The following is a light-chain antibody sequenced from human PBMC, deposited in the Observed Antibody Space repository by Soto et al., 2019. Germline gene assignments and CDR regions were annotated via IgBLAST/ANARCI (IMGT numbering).Light chain of an antibody. CDR2: DAS. V-gene: IGKV3-11*01. CDR1: QSVGSY. Sequence: EIVLTQSPATLSLSPGERATLSCRASQSVGSYFAWYQQKPGQAPRLLIHDASNRATGIPARFSGSGSGTDFTLTISSLESEDFAVYYCQQRSTWPLTFGQWTKVEIK. J-gene: IGKJ1*01. CDR3: QQRSTWPLT.